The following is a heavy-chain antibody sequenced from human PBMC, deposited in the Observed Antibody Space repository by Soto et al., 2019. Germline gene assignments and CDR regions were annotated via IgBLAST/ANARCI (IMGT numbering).Heavy chain of an antibody. J-gene: IGHJ6*02. D-gene: IGHD3-3*01. CDR2: IYRSGNA. V-gene: IGHV4-31*03. Sequence: QMQLQESGPGLVKPSQTLSLTCTVSGGSISSGGYYWSWIRQLPGKGLEWMGYIYRSGNAYYNPSLASRVPLCVDTSTKPFSLKLSSVSAAHTAVYICARKNDFSRGSFYYSGLDGWRPGTTVTVSS. CDR3: ARKNDFSRGSFYYSGLDG. CDR1: GGSISSGGYY.